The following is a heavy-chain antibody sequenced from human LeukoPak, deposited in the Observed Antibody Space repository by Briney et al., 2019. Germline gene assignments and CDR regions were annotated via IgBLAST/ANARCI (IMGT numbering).Heavy chain of an antibody. V-gene: IGHV4-39*01. J-gene: IGHJ4*02. CDR1: GGSISSSSYY. D-gene: IGHD3-10*01. CDR3: ARRAMVRGGTYFDY. Sequence: PSETLSLTCTVSGGSISSSSYYWGWIRQPPGKGLEWIGSIYYSGSTYYNPSFKSRVTISVDTSKNQFSLKLSSVTAADTAVYYCARRAMVRGGTYFDYWGQGTLVTVSS. CDR2: IYYSGST.